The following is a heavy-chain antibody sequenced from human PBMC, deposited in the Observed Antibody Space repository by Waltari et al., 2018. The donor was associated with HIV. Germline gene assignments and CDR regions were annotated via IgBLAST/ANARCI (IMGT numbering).Heavy chain of an antibody. Sequence: EVQVVESGGSLIQPGGSLRLSCAASGFTVSGWYLTWVRQAPGTGLEWFCLIYGGGSPSYADSVKGRFTLSRDTSTNTIYLQMDNLRAEDTAMYHCATTSTVGRNWHFDVWGRGSLVTVSS. CDR1: GFTVSGWY. V-gene: IGHV3-53*01. CDR2: IYGGGSP. J-gene: IGHJ2*01. CDR3: ATTSTVGRNWHFDV. D-gene: IGHD4-17*01.